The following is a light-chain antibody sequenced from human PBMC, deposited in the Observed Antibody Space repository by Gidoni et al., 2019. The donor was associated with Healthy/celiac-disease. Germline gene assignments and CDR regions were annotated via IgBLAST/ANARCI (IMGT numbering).Light chain of an antibody. Sequence: DIQMTQSPPTLSSSVGDRVTITCRASQSISSWLAWYQQKQGKAPKLLIYKASSLERGVPSRFSGSGSGTEFTLTISSLQPDDFATYYCQQYNSYSLTFXGXTKVEIK. CDR1: QSISSW. V-gene: IGKV1-5*03. J-gene: IGKJ4*01. CDR3: QQYNSYSLT. CDR2: KAS.